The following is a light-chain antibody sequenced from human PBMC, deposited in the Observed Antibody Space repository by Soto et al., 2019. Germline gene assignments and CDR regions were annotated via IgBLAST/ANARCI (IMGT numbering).Light chain of an antibody. CDR2: ANN. CDR1: SSNIGAGYD. V-gene: IGLV1-40*01. J-gene: IGLJ1*01. CDR3: QSYDSSRSPLYV. Sequence: QSALTQPPSVSGAPGQRVSISCTGSSSNIGAGYDVHWYQHLPGTAPKLLIYANNNRPSGVPDRFSGSKSGTSASLAITGLQAEDEADCYCQSYDSSRSPLYVFGTGTKVT.